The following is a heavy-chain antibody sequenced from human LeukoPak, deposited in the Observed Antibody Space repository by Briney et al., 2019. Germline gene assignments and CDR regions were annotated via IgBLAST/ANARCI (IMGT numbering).Heavy chain of an antibody. J-gene: IGHJ5*02. V-gene: IGHV4-39*07. CDR2: ISYSGST. CDR3: ARWVGNRNWFDP. D-gene: IGHD1-26*01. CDR1: GGSISSGSYL. Sequence: PSETLSLTCTVSGGSISSGSYLWGCIRQSPGKGLEWIGSISYSGSTYYNPSLKSRVTVSVDTSKDQFSLKVTSVTAADTAVYYCARWVGNRNWFDPWGQGTLVTVSS.